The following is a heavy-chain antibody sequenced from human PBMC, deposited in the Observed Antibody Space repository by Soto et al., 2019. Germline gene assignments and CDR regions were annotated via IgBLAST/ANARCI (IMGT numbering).Heavy chain of an antibody. D-gene: IGHD2-2*02. J-gene: IGHJ4*02. CDR3: ARQEYCSSTSCYKVDS. CDR1: GYSFTNKW. CDR2: IYLGDSNT. Sequence: ASSLKISGQGSGYSFTNKWIGWVRQMPEKGLEWMGIIYLGDSNTRYSPTFQGQVTISADRSISTAYLQWSSLKASDTAMYYCARQEYCSSTSCYKVDSWGQGTLVTVSS. V-gene: IGHV5-51*01.